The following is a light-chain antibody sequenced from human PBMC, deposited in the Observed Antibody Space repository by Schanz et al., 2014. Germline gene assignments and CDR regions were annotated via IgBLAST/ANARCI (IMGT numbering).Light chain of an antibody. J-gene: IGLJ1*01. V-gene: IGLV2-8*01. CDR2: EVT. Sequence: QSVLTQPPSASGSPGQSVTISCTGTSSDIGRYNYVSWYQRHPGKARKLLIYEVTKRPSGVPDRFSGSKSDNTTCVTGSGLLGENEADYYCSSNGGVSIYGFRAGSNLTV. CDR1: SSDIGRYNY. CDR3: SSNGGVSIYG.